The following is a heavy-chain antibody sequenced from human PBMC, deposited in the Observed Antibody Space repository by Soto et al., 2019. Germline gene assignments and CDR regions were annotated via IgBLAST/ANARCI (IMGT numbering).Heavy chain of an antibody. CDR1: GFAISRGYY. CDR3: AREKVGTTFFDN. J-gene: IGHJ4*02. V-gene: IGHV4-38-2*02. CDR2: IYPSVSS. D-gene: IGHD1-1*01. Sequence: SETLSLTCIVSGFAISRGYYWSWVRQPPGKGLEWIGSIYPSVSSYHNPSLATRLRLSIDTSKNQFTLNLMSVTAADTALYFCAREKVGTTFFDNWGQGSQVTVSS.